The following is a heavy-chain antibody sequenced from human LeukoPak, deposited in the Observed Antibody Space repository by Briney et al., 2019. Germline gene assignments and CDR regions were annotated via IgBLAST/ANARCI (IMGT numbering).Heavy chain of an antibody. CDR2: IGATGGDL. CDR1: GFPFSSYA. CDR3: AKYLVAGKFYFDY. V-gene: IGHV3-23*01. Sequence: GGSLRLSCAASGFPFSSYAMTWVRQAPGKELEWVSAIGATGGDLYYADSVKGRFTISRDNSKNTLYLQIHSLRAEDTAIYYCAKYLVAGKFYFDYWGQGTLVTVSS. J-gene: IGHJ4*02. D-gene: IGHD2-15*01.